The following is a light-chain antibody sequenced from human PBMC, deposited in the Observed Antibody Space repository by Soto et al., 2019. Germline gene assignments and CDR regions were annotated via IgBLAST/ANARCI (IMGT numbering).Light chain of an antibody. V-gene: IGLV3-1*01. CDR1: KLGDKY. CDR3: QAWDSSTLFV. J-gene: IGLJ1*01. CDR2: QDN. Sequence: ELTQPPSVSVSPGQTASITCSGDKLGDKYVCWYQQRPGQSPVLVIYQDNRRPSGIPERFSGSNSGNTATLTISGTQALDEADYYCQAWDSSTLFVFGAGTKVTVL.